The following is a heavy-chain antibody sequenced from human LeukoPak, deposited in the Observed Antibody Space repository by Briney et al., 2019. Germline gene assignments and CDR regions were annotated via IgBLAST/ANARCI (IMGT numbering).Heavy chain of an antibody. V-gene: IGHV1-2*06. CDR2: IDPNSGGT. D-gene: IGHD3-3*01. Sequence: ASVKVSCKASGYTFTGYYMHWVRQAPGQGLGWMGRIDPNSGGTNYAQKFQGRVTMTRDTSISTAYMELSRLRSDDTAVYYCATIFGVVIIGWAHAWGQGTLVTVSS. CDR1: GYTFTGYY. CDR3: ATIFGVVIIGWAHA. J-gene: IGHJ5*02.